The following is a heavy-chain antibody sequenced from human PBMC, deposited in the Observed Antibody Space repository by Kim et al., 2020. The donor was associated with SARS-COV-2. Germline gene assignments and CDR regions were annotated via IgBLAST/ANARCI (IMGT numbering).Heavy chain of an antibody. CDR1: GYTFTSYY. Sequence: ASVKVSCKASGYTFTSYYMHWVRQAPGQGLEWMGIINPSGGSTSYAQKFQGRVTMTRDTSTSTVYMELSSLRSEDTDVYYCASLVDCGGDSYCGLEEAFDLWGQGTMVTVSS. D-gene: IGHD2-21*01. J-gene: IGHJ3*01. CDR2: INPSGGST. CDR3: ASLVDCGGDSYCGLEEAFDL. V-gene: IGHV1-46*01.